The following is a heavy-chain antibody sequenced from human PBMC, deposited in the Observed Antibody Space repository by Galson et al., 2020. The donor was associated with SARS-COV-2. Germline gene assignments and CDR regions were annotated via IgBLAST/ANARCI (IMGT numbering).Heavy chain of an antibody. Sequence: ASETLSLTCTVSDGSISSSSYYWGWIRQPPGKGLEWIGSIYHTGSTYYNSSLESRVTISLDTSEKQFSLTLNSVTAADTAVYYCARRRAGFGSGTYYKRGAFDIWGPGTMVTVSS. CDR1: DGSISSSSYY. CDR3: ARRRAGFGSGTYYKRGAFDI. J-gene: IGHJ3*02. CDR2: IYHTGST. D-gene: IGHD3-10*01. V-gene: IGHV4-39*07.